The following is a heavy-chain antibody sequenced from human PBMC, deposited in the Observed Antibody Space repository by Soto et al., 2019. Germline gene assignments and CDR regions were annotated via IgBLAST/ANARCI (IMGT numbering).Heavy chain of an antibody. CDR1: GFTLSTYG. V-gene: IGHV3-48*02. J-gene: IGHJ6*02. CDR2: ISSSSTTI. D-gene: IGHD2-2*01. CDR3: ARDVYCISPSCYFLPDV. Sequence: SLRLSCVASGFTLSTYGMNWVRQAPGKGQEWDSFISSSSTTIYYADSVKGRFTISRDNAKNCLYLQMNSMRDEDKARYECARDVYCISPSCYFLPDVWGHATTVTVSS.